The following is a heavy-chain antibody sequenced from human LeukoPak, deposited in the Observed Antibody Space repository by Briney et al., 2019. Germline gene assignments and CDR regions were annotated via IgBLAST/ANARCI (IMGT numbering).Heavy chain of an antibody. CDR3: ARGRNYGSSVYYFAF. V-gene: IGHV3-66*02. CDR1: GFTLSSNY. D-gene: IGHD6-13*01. CDR2: IYSGRST. Sequence: AGSLRLSCAASGFTLSSNYMSGGRQVPGKGGEWGSSIYSGRSTYYSGSVKGRFTISRDISKNTVYLQMNSLRAEATAVYSCARGRNYGSSVYYFAFWGQATLVTVSS. J-gene: IGHJ4*02.